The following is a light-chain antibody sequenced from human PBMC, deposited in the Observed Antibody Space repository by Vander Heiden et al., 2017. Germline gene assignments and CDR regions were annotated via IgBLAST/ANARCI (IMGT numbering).Light chain of an antibody. J-gene: IGLJ1*01. CDR2: DVN. CDR1: SSDVGGYNY. Sequence: QSALTQPRSVSGSPGQSVTISCTGTSSDVGGYNYVSWYQQHPGKAPKLMIYDVNKRPSGVPDCFSGSKSDNTASLTISGLQAEDEADYYCCSYAGSFRVFGTGTKVTVL. CDR3: CSYAGSFRV. V-gene: IGLV2-11*01.